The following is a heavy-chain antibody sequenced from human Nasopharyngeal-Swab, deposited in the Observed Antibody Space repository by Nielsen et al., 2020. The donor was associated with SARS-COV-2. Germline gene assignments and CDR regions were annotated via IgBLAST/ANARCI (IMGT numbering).Heavy chain of an antibody. Sequence: GESLKISCAASGFTFSNAWMSWVRQAPGKGLEWVGRIKSKTDGGTTDYAAPVKGRFTTSRDDSKNTLYLQMNSLKTEDTAVYYCTTDLLGAGAYYYYGMDVWGQGTTVTVSS. J-gene: IGHJ6*02. CDR3: TTDLLGAGAYYYYGMDV. V-gene: IGHV3-15*01. CDR1: GFTFSNAW. CDR2: IKSKTDGGTT. D-gene: IGHD6-19*01.